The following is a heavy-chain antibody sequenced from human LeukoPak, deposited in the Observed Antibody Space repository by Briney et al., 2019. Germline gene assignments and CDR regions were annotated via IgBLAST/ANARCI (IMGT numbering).Heavy chain of an antibody. CDR2: IYYSGST. Sequence: KPSETLSLTCTVSGGSISSYYWSWIRQPPGKGLEWIGYIYYSGSTNYNPSLKSRVTISVDTSKNQFSLKLSSVTSADTAVYYCARVGGEVWLGDPQSRYFDYWGQGTLVTVSS. D-gene: IGHD3-10*01. J-gene: IGHJ4*02. CDR1: GGSISSYY. V-gene: IGHV4-59*01. CDR3: ARVGGEVWLGDPQSRYFDY.